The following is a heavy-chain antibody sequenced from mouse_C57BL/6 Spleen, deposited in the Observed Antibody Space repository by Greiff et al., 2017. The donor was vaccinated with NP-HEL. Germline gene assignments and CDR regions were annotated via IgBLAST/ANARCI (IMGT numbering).Heavy chain of an antibody. Sequence: VQLQQSGPELVKPGASVKISCKASGYTFTDYYMNWVKQSHGKSLEWIGDINPNNGGTSYNQKFKGKATLTVDKSSSTAYMELRSLTSEDSAVYYCAIHGSSYRYFDVWGTGTTVTVSS. J-gene: IGHJ1*03. CDR3: AIHGSSYRYFDV. CDR1: GYTFTDYY. D-gene: IGHD1-1*01. V-gene: IGHV1-26*01. CDR2: INPNNGGT.